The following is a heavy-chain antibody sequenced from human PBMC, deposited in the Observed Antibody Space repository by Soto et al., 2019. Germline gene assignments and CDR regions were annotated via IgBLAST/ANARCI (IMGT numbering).Heavy chain of an antibody. CDR2: MNPNSGNT. Sequence: ASVKVSCKXSGYTFTSYDINWVRPATGQGLEWMGWMNPNSGNTGYAQKFQGRVTMTRNTSISTAYMELSSLRSEDTAVYYCARGLGYYYGSGSYSPFDYWGQGTLVTVSS. J-gene: IGHJ4*02. CDR3: ARGLGYYYGSGSYSPFDY. CDR1: GYTFTSYD. D-gene: IGHD3-10*01. V-gene: IGHV1-8*01.